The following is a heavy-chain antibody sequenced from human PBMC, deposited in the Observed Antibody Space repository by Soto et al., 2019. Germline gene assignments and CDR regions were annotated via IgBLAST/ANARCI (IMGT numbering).Heavy chain of an antibody. J-gene: IGHJ4*02. D-gene: IGHD3-10*01. Sequence: SLRLSCAASGFTFDDYAMHWVRQAPGKGLEWVSGISWNSGSIGYADSVKGRFTISRDNAKNSLYLQMSSLRAEDTALYYCASPFEGFDYWGQGTLVTVSS. CDR1: GFTFDDYA. CDR2: ISWNSGSI. V-gene: IGHV3-9*01. CDR3: ASPFEGFDY.